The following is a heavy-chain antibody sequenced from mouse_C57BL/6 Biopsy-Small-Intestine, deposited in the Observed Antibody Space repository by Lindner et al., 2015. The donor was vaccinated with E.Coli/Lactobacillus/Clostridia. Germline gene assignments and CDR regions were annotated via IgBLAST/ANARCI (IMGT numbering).Heavy chain of an antibody. J-gene: IGHJ1*03. V-gene: IGHV1-79*01. CDR2: ISPYNGDI. CDR1: VTLYHSW. CDR3: ARVSGWYGTYYYYYMDV. Sequence: SVKVSCKLLVTLYHSWHQLGATGPGQGLEWMGWISPYNGDINYGEKVQGRVTISTDTSTSTTYMELRSLRSDDTAVYYCARVSGWYGTYYYYYMDVWGKGTTVTVSS. D-gene: IGHD2-10*01.